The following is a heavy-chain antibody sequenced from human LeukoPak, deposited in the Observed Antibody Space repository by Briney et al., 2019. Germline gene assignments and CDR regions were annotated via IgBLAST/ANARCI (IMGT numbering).Heavy chain of an antibody. CDR1: GFTFSSYG. D-gene: IGHD7-27*01. CDR3: ARELGIPHYYYYGMDV. Sequence: GGSLRLSCAASGFTFSSYGMHWVRQAPGKGLEWVAVMWYDGSNKYYADSVKGRFTISRDNSKNTLYLQMNSLRAEDKAVYYCARELGIPHYYYYGMDVWGQGTTVTVSS. V-gene: IGHV3-33*01. CDR2: MWYDGSNK. J-gene: IGHJ6*01.